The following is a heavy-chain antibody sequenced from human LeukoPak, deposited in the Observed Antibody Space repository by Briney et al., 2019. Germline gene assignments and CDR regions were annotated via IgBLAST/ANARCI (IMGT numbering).Heavy chain of an antibody. CDR2: IKQDGSEK. V-gene: IGHV3-7*01. D-gene: IGHD4-17*01. Sequence: GGSLRLSCAASGFTFSSYWMSWVRQAPGKGLEWVANIKQDGSEKYYVDSVKGRFTISRDNAKNSLYLQMNSLRAEDTAVYYCARETRPTVTTDYYHYMDVWGKGTTVTVSS. CDR1: GFTFSSYW. J-gene: IGHJ6*03. CDR3: ARETRPTVTTDYYHYMDV.